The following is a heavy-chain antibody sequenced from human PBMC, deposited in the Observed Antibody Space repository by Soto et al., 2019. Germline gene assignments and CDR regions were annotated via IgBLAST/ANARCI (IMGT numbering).Heavy chain of an antibody. Sequence: SXTLSLTCTVSGGSISSYYWSWIRQPPVKGLEWIGYIYYSGSTNYNPSLKSRVTISVDTSKNQFSLKLSSVTASDTAVYYCARDSSGWYWYYFDYWGQGTLVTVSS. CDR1: GGSISSYY. J-gene: IGHJ4*02. D-gene: IGHD6-19*01. CDR3: ARDSSGWYWYYFDY. V-gene: IGHV4-59*01. CDR2: IYYSGST.